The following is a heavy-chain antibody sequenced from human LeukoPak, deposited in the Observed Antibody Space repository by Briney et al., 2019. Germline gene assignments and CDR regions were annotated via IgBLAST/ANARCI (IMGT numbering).Heavy chain of an antibody. Sequence: PWVTLSLTCNVSGGSISSNTYFWGWIRRPPGKGLEWIGSIRYSGSTYYNPSLKSRVTISVDTSKNQFSLNLSSLTAADTAVYYCATSDTVSTYNWFDPWGQGTLVTVS. V-gene: IGHV4-39*01. CDR3: ATSDTVSTYNWFDP. D-gene: IGHD5/OR15-5a*01. J-gene: IGHJ5*02. CDR2: IRYSGST. CDR1: GGSISSNTYF.